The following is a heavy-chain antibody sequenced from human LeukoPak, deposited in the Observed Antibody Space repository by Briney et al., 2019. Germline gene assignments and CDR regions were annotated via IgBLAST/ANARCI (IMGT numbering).Heavy chain of an antibody. CDR1: GYTFTGNH. CDR2: INPNSGGT. CDR3: ARGGSTDSIHSCGGNCYFLDY. J-gene: IGHJ4*02. D-gene: IGHD2-21*02. V-gene: IGHV1-2*02. Sequence: GASVKVSCKASGYTFTGNHMHWVRQAPGQGLEWIGWINPNSGGTNYAQKFQGRVIMTRDTSISTAYMELSRLGSDDTAVYYCARGGSTDSIHSCGGNCYFLDYWGQGTLVTVSS.